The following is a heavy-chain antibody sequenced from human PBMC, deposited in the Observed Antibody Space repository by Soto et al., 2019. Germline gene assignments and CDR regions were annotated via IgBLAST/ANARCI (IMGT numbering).Heavy chain of an antibody. D-gene: IGHD3-10*01. CDR1: GFIFSKYG. Sequence: QVQLVESGGGVVQPGRSLRLSCAASGFIFSKYGMHWVRQAPGKGLEWVAVISYDGSNKYYAESVKGRFIISSDKSENTLYLQMNSLRAEDTALYYCAKDLGSGKPYYYYAMDVWGQGTTVTVSS. CDR3: AKDLGSGKPYYYYAMDV. V-gene: IGHV3-30*18. J-gene: IGHJ6*02. CDR2: ISYDGSNK.